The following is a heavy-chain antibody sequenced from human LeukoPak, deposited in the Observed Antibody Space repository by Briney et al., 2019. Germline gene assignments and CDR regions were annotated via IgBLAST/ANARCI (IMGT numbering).Heavy chain of an antibody. V-gene: IGHV4-38-2*02. Sequence: PSETLSLTCTVSGYSISSGYYWGWIRQPPGKGLEWIGSIYHSGSTYYNPSLKSRVTISVDTSKNQFSLKLSSVTAADTAVYYCARAGAPYWYFDLWGRGTLVTVSS. CDR2: IYHSGST. J-gene: IGHJ2*01. D-gene: IGHD3-10*01. CDR1: GYSISSGYY. CDR3: ARAGAPYWYFDL.